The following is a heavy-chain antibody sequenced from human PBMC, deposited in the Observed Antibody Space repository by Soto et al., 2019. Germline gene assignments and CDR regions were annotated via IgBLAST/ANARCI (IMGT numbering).Heavy chain of an antibody. D-gene: IGHD4-17*01. V-gene: IGHV1-2*02. J-gene: IGHJ4*02. CDR3: AREATASTVNKGGVDY. CDR1: GYTFTGYY. Sequence: ASVKVSCKASGYTFTGYYMHWVRQAPGQGLEWMGWINPNSGGTNYAQKFQGRVTMTRDTSISTAYMELSRLRSDDTAVYYCAREATASTVNKGGVDYWGQGNMVTVSS. CDR2: INPNSGGT.